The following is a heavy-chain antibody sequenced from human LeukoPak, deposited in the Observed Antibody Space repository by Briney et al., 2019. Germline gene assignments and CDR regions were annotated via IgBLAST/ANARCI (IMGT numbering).Heavy chain of an antibody. CDR3: TTEGYCSGGSCYN. CDR1: GFTFSSSW. D-gene: IGHD2-15*01. CDR2: IKSKTDGGTT. J-gene: IGHJ4*02. V-gene: IGHV3-15*01. Sequence: PGGSLRLSCAASGFTFSSSWMSWVRQAPGKGLEWVGRIKSKTDGGTTDYAAPVKGRFTISRDDSKNTLYLQMNSLKTEDTAVYYCTTEGYCSGGSCYNWGQGTLVTVSS.